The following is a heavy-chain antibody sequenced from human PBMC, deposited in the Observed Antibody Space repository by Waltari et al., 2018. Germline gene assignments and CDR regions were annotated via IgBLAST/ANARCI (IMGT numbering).Heavy chain of an antibody. D-gene: IGHD4-17*01. J-gene: IGHJ4*02. CDR3: VRSDYGDYVGGYY. CDR1: AFTFSDYP. Sequence: EVQLVESGGGLVKPGGSLRLSCAASAFTFSDYPMSWVRQTPGKGLEWVSSISSSSSFIYYADSVKGRFTISRDNAKNSLFLQMNSLRAEDTSVYYCVRSDYGDYVGGYYWGQGTVVTVSS. CDR2: ISSSSSFI. V-gene: IGHV3-21*01.